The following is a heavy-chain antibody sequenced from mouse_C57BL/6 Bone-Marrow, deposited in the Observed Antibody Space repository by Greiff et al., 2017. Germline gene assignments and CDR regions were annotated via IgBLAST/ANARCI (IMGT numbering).Heavy chain of an antibody. CDR3: ARRWAHGTGFDY. Sequence: VQLKESGPGLVKPSQSLSLTCSVTGYSITSGYYWNWIRQFPGNKLEWMGYISYDGSNNYNPSLKNRISITRDTSKNQFFLKLNSVTTEDTATYYCARRWAHGTGFDYWGQGTTLTVSS. D-gene: IGHD4-1*01. V-gene: IGHV3-6*01. J-gene: IGHJ2*01. CDR2: ISYDGSN. CDR1: GYSITSGYY.